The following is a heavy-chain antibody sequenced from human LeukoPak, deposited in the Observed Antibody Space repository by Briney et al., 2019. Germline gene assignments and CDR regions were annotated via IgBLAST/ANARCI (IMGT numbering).Heavy chain of an antibody. CDR1: GGSISSYY. CDR3: ARDGYYDSSGYSEGYAFDI. V-gene: IGHV4-59*12. CDR2: IYYSGST. D-gene: IGHD3-22*01. J-gene: IGHJ3*02. Sequence: PSETLSLTCTVSGGSISSYYWSWIRQPPGKGLEWIGYIYYSGSTNYNPSLKSRVTISVDKSKNQFSLKLSSVTAADTAVYYCARDGYYDSSGYSEGYAFDIWGQGTMVTVSS.